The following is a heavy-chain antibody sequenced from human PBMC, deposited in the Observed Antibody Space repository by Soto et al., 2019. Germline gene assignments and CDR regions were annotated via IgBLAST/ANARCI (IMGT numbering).Heavy chain of an antibody. V-gene: IGHV1-18*04. CDR3: ARSRLYSSSSNYYYYGMDV. D-gene: IGHD6-6*01. CDR2: ISVYNGNT. CDR1: GYTFTSYG. J-gene: IGHJ6*02. Sequence: ASVKVSCKASGYTFTSYGISWVRQVPGQGLEWMGWISVYNGNTNYAQKLQGRVTMTTDTSTSTAYMELRSLRSDDTAVYYCARSRLYSSSSNYYYYGMDVWGQGTTVTVSS.